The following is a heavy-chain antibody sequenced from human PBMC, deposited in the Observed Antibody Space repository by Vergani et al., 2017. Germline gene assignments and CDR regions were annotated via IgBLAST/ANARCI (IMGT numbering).Heavy chain of an antibody. V-gene: IGHV4-39*07. CDR2: IYYSGST. CDR1: GDSISSSSYY. CDR3: ASLTVTTEAGDFDY. Sequence: QLQLQESGPGLVKPSETLSLTCTVSGDSISSSSYYWGWIRQPPGKGLEWIGSIYYSGSTYYNPSLKSRVTMSVDTSKNQFSLKLSSVTAADTAVYYCASLTVTTEAGDFDYWGQGTLVTVSS. D-gene: IGHD4-17*01. J-gene: IGHJ4*02.